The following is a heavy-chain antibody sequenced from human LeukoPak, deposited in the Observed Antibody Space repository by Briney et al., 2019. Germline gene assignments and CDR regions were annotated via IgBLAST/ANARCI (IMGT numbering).Heavy chain of an antibody. CDR1: GGSISSSRNY. CDR3: ARDLGSAGLFDY. V-gene: IGHV4-39*07. CDR2: IYYSGST. D-gene: IGHD6-13*01. J-gene: IGHJ4*02. Sequence: PSETLSLTCTVSGGSISSSRNYRSWIRQPPGKGLEWIGSIYYSGSTYYNPSFKSRATISADTSKKQFSLKLSSVTAADTAVYYCARDLGSAGLFDYWGQGTLVTVSS.